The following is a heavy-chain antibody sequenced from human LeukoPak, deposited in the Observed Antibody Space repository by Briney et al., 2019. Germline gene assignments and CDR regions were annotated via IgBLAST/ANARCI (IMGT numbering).Heavy chain of an antibody. V-gene: IGHV3-48*03. CDR2: ISHTGSAI. Sequence: GGSLRLSCAASGFTFSSYAMNWVRQAPGKGLEWVSYISHTGSAISYADSVKGRFTFSRDNAKNSLYLQMNSLRAEDTAVYYCAELGITMIGGVWGKGTTVTISS. J-gene: IGHJ6*04. D-gene: IGHD3-10*02. CDR3: AELGITMIGGV. CDR1: GFTFSSYA.